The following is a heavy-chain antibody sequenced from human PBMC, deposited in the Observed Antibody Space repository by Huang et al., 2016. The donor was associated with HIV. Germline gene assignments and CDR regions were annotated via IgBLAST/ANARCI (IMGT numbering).Heavy chain of an antibody. CDR1: GFSISTYW. J-gene: IGHJ1*01. CDR3: TRGPLGWLVHRYFYH. CDR2: IKEEGSEK. Sequence: EVQLVESGGGLVQPGGSLRVSCAASGFSISTYWMSWVRQTPGKGLEGVASIKEEGSEKDYVDAVKGRFIISRDNAKNSLYLQMNSLRAEDTAVYYCTRGPLGWLVHRYFYHWGQGTLVTVSS. V-gene: IGHV3-7*01. D-gene: IGHD6-19*01.